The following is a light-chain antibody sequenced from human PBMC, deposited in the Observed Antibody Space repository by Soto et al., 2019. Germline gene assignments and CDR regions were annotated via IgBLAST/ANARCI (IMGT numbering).Light chain of an antibody. V-gene: IGKV2-29*01. CDR3: QQYNNWPGT. CDR1: QSLLHSDGKTY. J-gene: IGKJ1*01. Sequence: DIVMTQTPLSLSVTPGQPASISCKSSQSLLHSDGKTYLYWYLQKPGQSPQLLIYEVSSRLSGVPDRFSGSGSGTDFTLKISRVEAEDVGVYYCQQYNNWPGTFGQGTKVDIK. CDR2: EVS.